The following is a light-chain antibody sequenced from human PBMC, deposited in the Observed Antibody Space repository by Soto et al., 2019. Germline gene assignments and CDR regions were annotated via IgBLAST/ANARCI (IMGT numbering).Light chain of an antibody. CDR1: QSVLYSSNNKNY. J-gene: IGKJ4*01. CDR2: WAS. CDR3: QQYYSTLLT. Sequence: DIVMTQSPDSLAVSLGDRSTINCNSSQSVLYSSNNKNYLAWYQHKPGQPPKLLIYWASTRESGVPDRFSGSGSGTDFTLTISSLQAEDVAVYYCQQYYSTLLTFGGGTKVDIK. V-gene: IGKV4-1*01.